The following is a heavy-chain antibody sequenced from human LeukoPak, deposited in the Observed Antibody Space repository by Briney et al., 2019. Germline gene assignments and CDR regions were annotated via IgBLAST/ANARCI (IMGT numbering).Heavy chain of an antibody. CDR3: ARDCPYSCGWYYYYYYMDV. V-gene: IGHV1-18*01. D-gene: IGHD6-19*01. J-gene: IGHJ6*03. CDR2: ISAYNGNT. CDR1: GYTFTSYG. Sequence: ASVKVSCKASGYTFTSYGISWVRQAPGQGLEWMGWISAYNGNTNYAQKLQGRVTMTTDTSTSTAYMELRSLRSDDTAVYYCARDCPYSCGWYYYYYYMDVWGKGTTVTVSS.